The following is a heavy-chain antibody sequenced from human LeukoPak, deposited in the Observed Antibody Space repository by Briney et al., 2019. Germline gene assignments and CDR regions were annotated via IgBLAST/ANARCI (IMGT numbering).Heavy chain of an antibody. CDR1: GFTFSSYG. J-gene: IGHJ4*02. Sequence: GGSLRLSCAASGFTFSSYGMHWVRQAPGKGLEWVSVIYSGGSTYYADSVKGRFTISRDNSKNTLYLQMNSLRGEDTAVYYCAMISYNSGFEYWGQGTLVTVSS. CDR3: AMISYNSGFEY. CDR2: IYSGGST. V-gene: IGHV3-NL1*01. D-gene: IGHD1-1*01.